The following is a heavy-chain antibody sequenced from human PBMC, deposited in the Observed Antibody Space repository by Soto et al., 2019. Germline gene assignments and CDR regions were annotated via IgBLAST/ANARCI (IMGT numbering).Heavy chain of an antibody. CDR3: ATNQLLYRGYYYYGMDF. J-gene: IGHJ6*02. CDR2: ISYDGGDK. Sequence: QVLLVESGGGVVQPGRSLRLSCAASGFTFSDYGLHWVRQAPGKGLEWVAVISYDGGDKYFADSVKGRFTIFRDTSKNTLYLQMNSLRADDTAVYYCATNQLLYRGYYYYGMDFWGLGTTVNVSS. D-gene: IGHD2-2*02. CDR1: GFTFSDYG. V-gene: IGHV3-30*03.